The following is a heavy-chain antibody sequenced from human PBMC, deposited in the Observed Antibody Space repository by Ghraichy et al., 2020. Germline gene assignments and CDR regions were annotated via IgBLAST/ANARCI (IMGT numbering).Heavy chain of an antibody. D-gene: IGHD6-25*01. J-gene: IGHJ5*02. CDR2: IYSTGST. V-gene: IGHV4-4*07. Sequence: SQTLSLTCAVSGGSITDYYWSWIRQPAGKGLVWIGRIYSTGSTNYNPSLKTRVSMSVDTSKNHFSLTLRSVTAADTAVYYCARSYTTGYSGYNWIDPWGQGTLVTVSS. CDR1: GGSITDYY. CDR3: ARSYTTGYSGYNWIDP.